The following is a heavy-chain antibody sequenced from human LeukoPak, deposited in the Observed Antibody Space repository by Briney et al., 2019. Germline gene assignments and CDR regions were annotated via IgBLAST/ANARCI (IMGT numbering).Heavy chain of an antibody. V-gene: IGHV3-13*01. Sequence: GGSLRLSCAASGFTLSGYDMHWVRQAPGKGLEWVSVIGIDADTYYSGSVKGRFTISRENAKNSLYLQMNSLRAGDTAVYYCARTSLSGWYDSWGQGVLVTVSS. CDR1: GFTLSGYD. CDR3: ARTSLSGWYDS. D-gene: IGHD6-19*01. J-gene: IGHJ5*01. CDR2: IGIDADT.